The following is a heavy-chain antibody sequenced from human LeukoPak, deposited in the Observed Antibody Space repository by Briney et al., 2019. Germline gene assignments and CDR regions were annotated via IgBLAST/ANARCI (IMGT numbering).Heavy chain of an antibody. CDR3: ARDAYYYGSGNLYYYYYMDV. D-gene: IGHD3-10*01. V-gene: IGHV3-21*01. CDR2: ISSSSSYI. Sequence: PGGSLRLSCAASGFTFSSYSMNWVRQAPGKGLEWVSSISSSSSYIYYADSVKGRFTISRDNAKNSLYLQMNSLRAEDTAVYYCARDAYYYGSGNLYYYYYMDVWGKGTTVTISS. CDR1: GFTFSSYS. J-gene: IGHJ6*03.